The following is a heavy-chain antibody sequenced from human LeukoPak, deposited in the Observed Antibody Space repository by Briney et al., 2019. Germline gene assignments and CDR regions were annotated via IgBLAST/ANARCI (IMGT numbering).Heavy chain of an antibody. CDR1: GYSISSGYY. CDR3: ARDRAVAGYSSGSYSYFDY. J-gene: IGHJ4*02. Sequence: SETLSLTCTVSGYSISSGYYWGWIRQPPGKGLEWIGSIYHSGSTYYNPSLKSRVTISADTSKNQFSLKLSSVTAADTAVYYCARDRAVAGYSSGSYSYFDYWGQGTLVTVSS. V-gene: IGHV4-38-2*02. CDR2: IYHSGST. D-gene: IGHD1-26*01.